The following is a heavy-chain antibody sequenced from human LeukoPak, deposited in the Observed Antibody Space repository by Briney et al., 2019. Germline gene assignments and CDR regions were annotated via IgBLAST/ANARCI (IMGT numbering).Heavy chain of an antibody. J-gene: IGHJ5*02. CDR2: INSDGTST. V-gene: IGHV3-74*01. Sequence: PGGSLRLSCAASGFTFSSYWMHWIRQVPGKGLVWVSRINSDGTSTSYADSVKGRFTISRDNAKKTLYVQMNSLRAEDTAVYYCAKRYPGSGSYAAMGSWGQGTLVTVSS. CDR3: AKRYPGSGSYAAMGS. D-gene: IGHD3-10*01. CDR1: GFTFSSYW.